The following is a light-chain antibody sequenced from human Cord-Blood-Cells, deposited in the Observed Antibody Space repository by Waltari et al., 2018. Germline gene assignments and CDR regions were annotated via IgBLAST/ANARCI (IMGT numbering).Light chain of an antibody. V-gene: IGKV3-20*01. Sequence: EIVLTQSPGTLSLSPGERATLSCRASQSVSSSYLAWYQQKPGQAPRLLIYGASSRATGIPDRFSGSGSGTDFTLTISRLEPEDFAVYYCQQYGSSPGFGLGTKLEIK. J-gene: IGKJ2*03. CDR2: GAS. CDR1: QSVSSSY. CDR3: QQYGSSPG.